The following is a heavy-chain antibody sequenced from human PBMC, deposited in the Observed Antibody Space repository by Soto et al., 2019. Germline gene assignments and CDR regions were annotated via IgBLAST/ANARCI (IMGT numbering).Heavy chain of an antibody. CDR2: ISGSGSSV. CDR1: GFTFSHYV. V-gene: IGHV3-23*01. Sequence: GGSLRLSCAASGFTFSHYVLSWVRQSPERGLEWVSSISGSGSSVYVADSVRGRFIMSRDLSTNTVSLQMNSLRAEDTAVYYCDKVPASYSSHSYFYYGLDVWGQGTTVTVSS. J-gene: IGHJ6*02. D-gene: IGHD2-21*02. CDR3: DKVPASYSSHSYFYYGLDV.